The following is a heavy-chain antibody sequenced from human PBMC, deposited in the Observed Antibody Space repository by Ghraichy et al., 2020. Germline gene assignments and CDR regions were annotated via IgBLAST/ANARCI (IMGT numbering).Heavy chain of an antibody. CDR3: ARDPYGDYKYGGTDH. J-gene: IGHJ4*02. Sequence: GALRLSCAASGFTFSRHWMSWVRQAPGKGLEWVASIKSDGSDSFYVDSVKGRFTISRDNAKNSVSLEMNSLRVEDTAVYYCARDPYGDYKYGGTDHWGQGTLVSVSS. V-gene: IGHV3-7*01. CDR2: IKSDGSDS. CDR1: GFTFSRHW. D-gene: IGHD4-17*01.